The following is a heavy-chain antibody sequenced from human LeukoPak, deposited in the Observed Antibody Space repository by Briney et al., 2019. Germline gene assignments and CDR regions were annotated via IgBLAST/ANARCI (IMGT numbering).Heavy chain of an antibody. D-gene: IGHD3-22*01. Sequence: SETLSLTCAVHGGSFSGYYWSWIRQPPGKGLEWIGEINHSGSTNYNPSLKSRVTISVDTSKNQFSLKLSSVTAADTAVYYCARGAQYYYDSSGYYFYFDYWGQGTLVTVSS. CDR2: INHSGST. CDR3: ARGAQYYYDSSGYYFYFDY. CDR1: GGSFSGYY. J-gene: IGHJ4*02. V-gene: IGHV4-34*01.